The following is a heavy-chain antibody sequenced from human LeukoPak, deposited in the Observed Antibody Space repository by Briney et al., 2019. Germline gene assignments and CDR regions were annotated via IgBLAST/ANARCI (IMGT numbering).Heavy chain of an antibody. D-gene: IGHD4-17*01. Sequence: SETLSLTCAVYGGSFSGYYWSWIRQPPGKGLEWIGEINHSGSTNYNPSLKSRVTISVDTSKKQFSLKLSSVTAADTAVYYCARRPGNGDPSAFDPWGQGTLVTVSS. V-gene: IGHV4-34*01. CDR2: INHSGST. J-gene: IGHJ5*02. CDR3: ARRPGNGDPSAFDP. CDR1: GGSFSGYY.